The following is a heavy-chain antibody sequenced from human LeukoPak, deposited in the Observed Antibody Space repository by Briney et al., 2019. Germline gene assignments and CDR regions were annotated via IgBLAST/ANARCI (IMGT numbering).Heavy chain of an antibody. CDR2: IHHRGGT. CDR1: GGSISSDNW. J-gene: IGHJ1*01. CDR3: TTNGWYCLDH. Sequence: SGTLSLTCAVSGGSISSDNWWSWVRQPPVKRLEWIGEIHHRGGTNYNPSLQSRVTISVDKSNNHFSLRLTSVTAADTAVYYCTTNGWYCLDHWGQGALVTVSS. V-gene: IGHV4-4*02. D-gene: IGHD6-19*01.